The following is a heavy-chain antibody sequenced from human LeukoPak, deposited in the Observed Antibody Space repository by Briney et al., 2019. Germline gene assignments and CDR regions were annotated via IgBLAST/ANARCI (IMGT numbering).Heavy chain of an antibody. J-gene: IGHJ4*02. CDR1: GGSISSYY. CDR3: ARGGYSSWSDPFDY. V-gene: IGHV4-4*07. D-gene: IGHD6-6*01. Sequence: SETLSLTCTVSGGSISSYYWSWIRQPAGKGLEWIGRIYTSGSTNYNPSLKSRVTMSVDTSKNQFSLKLSSVTAADTAVYYCARGGYSSWSDPFDYWGQGTLVTVSS. CDR2: IYTSGST.